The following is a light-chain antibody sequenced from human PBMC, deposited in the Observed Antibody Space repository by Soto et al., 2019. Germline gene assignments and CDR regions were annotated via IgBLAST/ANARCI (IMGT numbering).Light chain of an antibody. CDR2: AAS. Sequence: ENERRQCPSSRSAGVADSVTITCRASQRISTYLNWYQQKPGKAPTLLIYAASSLQSGVPSRFSGGGSGTDFTLTINTLQPEDFATYFCQQCYSSPRTFGQGTKVDIK. V-gene: IGKV1-39*01. CDR1: QRISTY. CDR3: QQCYSSPRT. J-gene: IGKJ1*01.